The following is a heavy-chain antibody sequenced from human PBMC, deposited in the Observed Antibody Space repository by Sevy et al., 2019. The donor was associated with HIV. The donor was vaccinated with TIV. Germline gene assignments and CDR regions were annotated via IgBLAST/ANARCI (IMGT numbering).Heavy chain of an antibody. CDR3: ARGGTRGWYFDL. V-gene: IGHV4-59*01. Sequence: SETLSLTCTVSGGSISTYYWSWIWQPPGNGLEWIGYIYYSGSTDYNPSLKSRVTISVDTSKNQFSLKLKSVTAADTAVYYCARGGTRGWYFDLWGRGTLVTVSS. D-gene: IGHD2-8*01. CDR1: GGSISTYY. J-gene: IGHJ2*01. CDR2: IYYSGST.